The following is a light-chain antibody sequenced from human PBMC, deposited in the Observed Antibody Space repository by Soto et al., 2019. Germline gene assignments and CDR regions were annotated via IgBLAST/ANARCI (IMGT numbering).Light chain of an antibody. J-gene: IGKJ1*01. CDR1: QSVNSKF. Sequence: EIVLTQSPGTLSLSPGDRATLSCRASQSVNSKFLVWYQQNPGQAPRLLIYGASSRATGIPDTFSGSGSGTDFALTISRLEPGDFAVYYCQQYGNSPWTFGQGTKVDIK. V-gene: IGKV3-20*01. CDR3: QQYGNSPWT. CDR2: GAS.